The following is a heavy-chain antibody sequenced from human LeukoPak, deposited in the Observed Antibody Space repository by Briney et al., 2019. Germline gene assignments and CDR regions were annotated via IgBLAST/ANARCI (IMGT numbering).Heavy chain of an antibody. CDR2: INSDGSST. CDR1: GFTFSTYW. Sequence: GGSLRLSCAASGFTFSTYWMHWVRQAPGKGLVWVSRINSDGSSTTYADSVKGRFTISRDNPKNTLYLQMNSLRAEDTAVYYCARLGDDFWSGYAYAFDTWGQGTVVTVSS. D-gene: IGHD3-3*01. V-gene: IGHV3-74*01. J-gene: IGHJ3*02. CDR3: ARLGDDFWSGYAYAFDT.